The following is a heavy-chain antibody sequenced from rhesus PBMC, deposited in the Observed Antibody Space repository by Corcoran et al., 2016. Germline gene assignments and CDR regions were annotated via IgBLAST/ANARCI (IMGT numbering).Heavy chain of an antibody. D-gene: IGHD6-25*01. J-gene: IGHJ4*01. Sequence: EVPLAESGGDLATPVGSLRLSCAACGFTFSDYYMDWVREAPGKGVEGYIRINSSSSRKTNADPVQSRFAITRNNAKNTLFLQMNSLTPEDKAVYYCWRTDFGIDYWGQGVLVTVSS. V-gene: IGHV3-178*01. CDR2: INSSSSRK. CDR3: WRTDFGIDY. CDR1: GFTFSDYY.